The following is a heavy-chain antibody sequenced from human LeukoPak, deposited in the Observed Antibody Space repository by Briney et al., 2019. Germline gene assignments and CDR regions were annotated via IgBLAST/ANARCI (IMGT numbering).Heavy chain of an antibody. CDR2: FDPEDGET. CDR3: ATQTGYYYYYYMDV. D-gene: IGHD1-14*01. J-gene: IGHJ6*03. V-gene: IGHV1-24*01. CDR1: GYTLTELS. Sequence: ASVKVSCKVSGYTLTELSMHWVRQAPGKGLEWMGGFDPEDGETIYAQKFQGRVTMTEDTSADTAYMELSSLRSEGTAVYYCATQTGYYYYYYMDVWGKGTTVTVSS.